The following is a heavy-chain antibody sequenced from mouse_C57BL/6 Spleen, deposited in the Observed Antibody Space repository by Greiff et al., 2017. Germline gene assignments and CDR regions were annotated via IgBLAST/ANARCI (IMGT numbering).Heavy chain of an antibody. J-gene: IGHJ2*01. CDR3: ARCYYGNDVDY. D-gene: IGHD2-2*01. CDR1: CYTFTSYW. V-gene: IGHV1-53*01. Sequence: VQLQQPGTELVKPGASVKLSCKASCYTFTSYWMHWVKQRPGQGLEWIGTINPCNGGTNYNEKFKSKATLTADKSSSTAYIQLSSLTSEDSAVYYCARCYYGNDVDYWGQGTTLTVSS. CDR2: INPCNGGT.